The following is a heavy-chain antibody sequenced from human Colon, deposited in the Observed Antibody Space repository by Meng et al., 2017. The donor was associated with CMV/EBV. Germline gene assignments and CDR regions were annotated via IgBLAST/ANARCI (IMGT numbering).Heavy chain of an antibody. J-gene: IGHJ4*02. CDR2: IDSSDRT. CDR3: AKSLVDTAMDLDE. CDR1: GFTFSDYY. V-gene: IGHV3-53*01. D-gene: IGHD5-18*01. Sequence: ESLKISCAASGFTFSDYYMSWIRQAPGKGLEWVSTIDSSDRTYYADSVKGRFTISRDNSMNTLHLQMNSLRAEDTAVYYCAKSLVDTAMDLDEWSQETLVTVSS.